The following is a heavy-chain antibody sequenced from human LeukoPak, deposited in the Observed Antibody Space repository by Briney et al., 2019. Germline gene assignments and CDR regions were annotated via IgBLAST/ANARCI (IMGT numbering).Heavy chain of an antibody. D-gene: IGHD6-13*01. CDR1: GFTFSSYS. J-gene: IGHJ4*02. V-gene: IGHV3-21*01. CDR2: ISSSSSYI. CDR3: ARDRGALAAAFDY. Sequence: GGSLRLSCAASGFTFSSYSMNCVRQAPGGGVEWVSSISSSSSYIYYADSVKGRFTISRDNAKNSLYLQMNSLRAEDTAVYYCARDRGALAAAFDYWGQGTLVTVSS.